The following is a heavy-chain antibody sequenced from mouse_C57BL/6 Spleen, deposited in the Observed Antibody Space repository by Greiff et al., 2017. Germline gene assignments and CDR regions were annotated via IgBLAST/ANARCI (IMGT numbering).Heavy chain of an antibody. Sequence: EVQVVESGGGLVQPGGSLKLSCAASGFTFSDYYMYWVRQTPEKRLEWVAYISNGGGSTYYPDTVKGRFTISRDNAKNTLYLQMSRLKSEDTAMYYCARHGGTGYFDYWGQGTTLTVSS. V-gene: IGHV5-12*01. CDR1: GFTFSDYY. D-gene: IGHD3-3*01. J-gene: IGHJ2*01. CDR2: ISNGGGST. CDR3: ARHGGTGYFDY.